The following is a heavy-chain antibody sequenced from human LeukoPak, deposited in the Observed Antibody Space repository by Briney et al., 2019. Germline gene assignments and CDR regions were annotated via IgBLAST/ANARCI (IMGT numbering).Heavy chain of an antibody. D-gene: IGHD3-3*01. J-gene: IGHJ4*02. CDR3: ASVASVDSYDFWSGYLFDY. Sequence: GGSLRLSCAASGFTFSSYWMSWVRQAPGKGLEWVANIKQDGSEKYYVDSVKGRFTISRDNAKNSLYLQMNSLRAEDTAVYYCASVASVDSYDFWSGYLFDYWGQGTLVTVSS. V-gene: IGHV3-7*01. CDR1: GFTFSSYW. CDR2: IKQDGSEK.